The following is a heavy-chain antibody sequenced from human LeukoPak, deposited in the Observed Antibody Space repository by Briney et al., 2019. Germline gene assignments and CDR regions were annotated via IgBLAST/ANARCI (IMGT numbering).Heavy chain of an antibody. CDR3: ATGSRYYYDH. CDR1: GFTFRSYG. CDR2: GIRDASNQ. D-gene: IGHD3-22*01. Sequence: GVSMRLSCVAYGFTFRSYGIHRVRQVPGKGLEWAEDGIRDASNQYYADSVKGRFTISKDNSRNTLYLQMNSLRAEDTAVYSCATGSRYYYDHWGQGTLVTVSS. J-gene: IGHJ4*02. V-gene: IGHV3-33*05.